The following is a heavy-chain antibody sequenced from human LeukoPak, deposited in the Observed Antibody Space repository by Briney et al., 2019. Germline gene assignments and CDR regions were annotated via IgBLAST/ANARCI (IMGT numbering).Heavy chain of an antibody. CDR2: IKSKTDGGTT. CDR1: GFTFSNAW. J-gene: IGHJ4*02. CDR3: TTSDSSGWSFDY. Sequence: GGSLRLSCAASGFTFSNAWMSWVRQAPGEGLEWVGRIKSKTDGGTTDYAAPVKGRFTISRDDSKNTLYLQMNSLKTEDTAVYYCTTSDSSGWSFDYWGQGTLVTVSS. D-gene: IGHD6-19*01. V-gene: IGHV3-15*01.